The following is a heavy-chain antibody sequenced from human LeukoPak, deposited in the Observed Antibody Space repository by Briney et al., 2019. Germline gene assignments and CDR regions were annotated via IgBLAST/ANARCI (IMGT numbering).Heavy chain of an antibody. CDR3: VADYGGSSRAFDI. Sequence: GGSLSLSCPGSSFTLHSHAMNWVRRAPGQGLEWVSSFRSSSSDIYYIDSVKGRFTISRDNAKNSLYLQMNSVRAGDTAVYYCVADYGGSSRAFDIWGQGTMVTVSS. J-gene: IGHJ3*02. CDR2: FRSSSSDI. CDR1: SFTLHSHA. D-gene: IGHD4-23*01. V-gene: IGHV3-21*01.